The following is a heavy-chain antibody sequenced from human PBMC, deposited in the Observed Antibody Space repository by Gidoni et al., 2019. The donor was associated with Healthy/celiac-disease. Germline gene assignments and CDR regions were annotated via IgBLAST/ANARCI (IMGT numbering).Heavy chain of an antibody. CDR1: GYSISSGYY. CDR2: IYHSGST. CDR3: ASRGYCSGGSCYGDWFDP. J-gene: IGHJ5*02. Sequence: QVQLQESGPGLVKPSETLSLTCAVSGYSISSGYYWGWLRQPPGKGLEWIGSIYHSGSTYYNPSLKSRVTISVDTSKNQFSLKLSSVTAADTAVYYCASRGYCSGGSCYGDWFDPWGQGTLVTVSS. V-gene: IGHV4-38-2*01. D-gene: IGHD2-15*01.